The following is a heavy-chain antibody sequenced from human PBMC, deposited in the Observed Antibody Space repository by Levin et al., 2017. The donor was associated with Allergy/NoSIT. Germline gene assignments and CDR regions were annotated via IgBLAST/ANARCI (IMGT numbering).Heavy chain of an antibody. D-gene: IGHD4/OR15-4a*01. CDR3: AKGGPRCCYYGMDV. CDR1: GFTFSSHA. Sequence: GESLKISCAASGFTFSSHAMSWVRQAPGKGLEWVSGISGNGGRTFYADSVKGRFTISRDSSKNTLYLQMNSLRAEDTGVYYCAKGGPRCCYYGMDVWGQGTTVTVCS. CDR2: ISGNGGRT. J-gene: IGHJ6*02. V-gene: IGHV3-23*01.